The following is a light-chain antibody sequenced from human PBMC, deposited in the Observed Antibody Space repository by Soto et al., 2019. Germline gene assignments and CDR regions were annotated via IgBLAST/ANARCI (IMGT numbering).Light chain of an antibody. Sequence: QSALTQPASVSGSPGQSISISCTGTSSDVGGYNFVSWYQQHPGKAPKLMIYDVTNRPSGVSNRFSGSKSGNTASLTISGLQAEYEADYFCTSYTSNSTLIFGGGTKLTVL. J-gene: IGLJ2*01. CDR1: SSDVGGYNF. CDR2: DVT. V-gene: IGLV2-14*01. CDR3: TSYTSNSTLI.